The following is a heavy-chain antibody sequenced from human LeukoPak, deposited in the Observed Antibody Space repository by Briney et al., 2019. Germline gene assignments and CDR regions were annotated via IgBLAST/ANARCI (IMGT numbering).Heavy chain of an antibody. J-gene: IGHJ1*01. Sequence: GGSLRLSCAASGFTFSSYYMTWVRQAPGKGLEWVSYISSSGSTIYYADSVKGRFTISRDNAKNSLYLQMNSLRAEDTAVYYCARGAAALAEYFQHWGQGTLVTVSS. V-gene: IGHV3-48*03. CDR2: ISSSGSTI. CDR3: ARGAAALAEYFQH. D-gene: IGHD2-2*01. CDR1: GFTFSSYY.